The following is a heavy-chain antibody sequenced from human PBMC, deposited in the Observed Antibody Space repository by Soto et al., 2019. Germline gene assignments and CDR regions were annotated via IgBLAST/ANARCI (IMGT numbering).Heavy chain of an antibody. CDR1: GFTFSSYG. CDR3: ARDGPTRSFDY. CDR2: IWYDGSNK. Sequence: GGSLRLSCAASGFTFSSYGMHWVRQAPGKGLEWVAVIWYDGSNKYYADSVKGRFTISRDNSKNTLYLQMNSLRAEDTAVYYCARDGPTRSFDYWGQGTLVTVSS. D-gene: IGHD4-17*01. J-gene: IGHJ4*02. V-gene: IGHV3-33*01.